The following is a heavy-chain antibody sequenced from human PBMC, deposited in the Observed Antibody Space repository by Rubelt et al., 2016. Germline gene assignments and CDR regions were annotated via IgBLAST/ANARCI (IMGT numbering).Heavy chain of an antibody. D-gene: IGHD4-17*01. CDR1: GGSISSYY. J-gene: IGHJ4*02. CDR2: IYTSGST. V-gene: IGHV4-4*07. Sequence: QVQLQESGPGLVKPSETLSLTCTVSGGSISSYYWSWIRQPAGKGLEWIGRIYTSGSTNYNPSLKSRVTMSVETSKNQFPLKLSFVTAADTAVYYCARETQPTVTTRGEVDYWGQGTLVTVSS. CDR3: ARETQPTVTTRGEVDY.